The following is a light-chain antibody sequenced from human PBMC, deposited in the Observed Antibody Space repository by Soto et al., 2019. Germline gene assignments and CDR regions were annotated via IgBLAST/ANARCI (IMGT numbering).Light chain of an antibody. CDR2: EVR. V-gene: IGLV2-14*01. J-gene: IGLJ1*01. CDR3: SSFTTSSTYV. Sequence: QSALTQPASVSGSPGQSITISFTGTTSDVGGYDYVSWYQQHPGKAPKLLIFEVRNRPSGVSSRFSGSRSANSASLTISGLKAEDEADYYCSSFTTSSTYVFGTGTTLTVL. CDR1: TSDVGGYDY.